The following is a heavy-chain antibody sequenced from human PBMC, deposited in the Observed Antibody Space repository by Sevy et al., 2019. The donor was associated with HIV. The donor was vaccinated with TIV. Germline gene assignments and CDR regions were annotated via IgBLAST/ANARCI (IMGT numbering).Heavy chain of an antibody. D-gene: IGHD6-13*01. CDR3: ARDPRTAAAGTRYFDY. CDR1: GFTFSSYS. CDR2: ISSSSSYK. V-gene: IGHV3-21*06. Sequence: NTGGSLRLSCAASGFTFSSYSMNWVRQARGKGLEWVSSISSSSSYKYYAESVKGRLTNSRDNAKNSLYLQMNSLRAEDTAVYYCARDPRTAAAGTRYFDYWGHGTLVTVSS. J-gene: IGHJ4*01.